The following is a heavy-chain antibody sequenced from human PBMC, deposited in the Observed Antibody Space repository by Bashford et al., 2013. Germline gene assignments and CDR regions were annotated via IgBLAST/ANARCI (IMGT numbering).Heavy chain of an antibody. V-gene: IGHV5-10-1*01. CDR3: ARAATVTTWGSPYYYYMDV. Sequence: GESLKISCKGSGYSFTSYWISWVRQMPGKGLEWMGRIDPSDSYTNYSPSFQGHVTISADKSISTAYLQWSSLKASDTAMYYCARAATVTTWGSPYYYYMDVWGKGTTVTVSS. D-gene: IGHD4-11*01. CDR2: IDPSDSYT. J-gene: IGHJ6*03. CDR1: GYSFTSYW.